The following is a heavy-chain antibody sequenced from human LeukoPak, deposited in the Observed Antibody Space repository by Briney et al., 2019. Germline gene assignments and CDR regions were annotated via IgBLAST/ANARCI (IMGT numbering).Heavy chain of an antibody. D-gene: IGHD2-2*01. CDR3: ARDSRFDQGIVVVPAANFAY. Sequence: SETLSLTCTVSGGSISSYYWSWLRQPAGKGREGIGRIYNGGSTNYNPSLKSRVTISVDTSKTQFSLKLSSVTAADTAVYYCARDSRFDQGIVVVPAANFAYWGQGTLVTVSS. J-gene: IGHJ4*02. CDR2: IYNGGST. CDR1: GGSISSYY. V-gene: IGHV4-4*07.